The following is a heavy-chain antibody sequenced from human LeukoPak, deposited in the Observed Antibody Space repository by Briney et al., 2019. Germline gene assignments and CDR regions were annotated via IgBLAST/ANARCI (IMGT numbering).Heavy chain of an antibody. J-gene: IGHJ1*01. CDR1: GFTFSSYD. CDR2: IGTAGDT. CDR3: ARGLDDSSGYYFQH. D-gene: IGHD3-22*01. V-gene: IGHV3-13*01. Sequence: GGSLRLSCVASGFTFSSYDMHWVRQATGKGLEWVSTIGTAGDTYYPGSVKGRFTISRENAKNSLYLQMNSLRAGDTAVYYCARGLDDSSGYYFQHWGQGTLATVSS.